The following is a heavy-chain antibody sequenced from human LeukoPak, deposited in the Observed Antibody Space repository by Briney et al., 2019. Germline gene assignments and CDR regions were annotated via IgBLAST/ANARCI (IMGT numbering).Heavy chain of an antibody. V-gene: IGHV3-23*01. Sequence: SGGSLTLACAPSGFVFSSQDMGWVRQAPGKGLEWVSAISEGGSRTYYADSVKGRFTISRDNSKNTLHLQMNSLRAEDTAVYYCAKDARRSSGWYFFDHWGQGTLVTVS. D-gene: IGHD6-19*01. J-gene: IGHJ4*02. CDR2: ISEGGSRT. CDR3: AKDARRSSGWYFFDH. CDR1: GFVFSSQD.